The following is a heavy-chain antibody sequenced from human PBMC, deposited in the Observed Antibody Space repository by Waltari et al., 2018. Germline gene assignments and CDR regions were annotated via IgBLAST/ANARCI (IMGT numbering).Heavy chain of an antibody. V-gene: IGHV1-69*05. Sequence: QVQLVQSGAEVKKPGSSVKVSCKASGGTFSRYALRSVRQAPGQGLEWMGGIIPIFGTANYAQKFQGRVTITTDESTSTAYMELSSLRSEDTAVYYCARDGGIAVAGQDAFDIWGQGTMVTVSS. CDR3: ARDGGIAVAGQDAFDI. CDR1: GGTFSRYA. J-gene: IGHJ3*02. CDR2: IIPIFGTA. D-gene: IGHD6-19*01.